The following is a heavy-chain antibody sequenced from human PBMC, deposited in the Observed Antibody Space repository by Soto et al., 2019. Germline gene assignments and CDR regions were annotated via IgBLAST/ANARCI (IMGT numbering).Heavy chain of an antibody. J-gene: IGHJ3*02. CDR3: ARDRRSSPGGAFDI. D-gene: IGHD6-13*01. CDR2: IWYDGSNK. Sequence: QVQLVESGGGVVQPGRSLRLSCAASGFTFSSYAMHWVRQAPGKGLEWVAVIWYDGSNKYSADSVKGRFTISRDNSKNTLYLQMNSLRAEDTAVYYCARDRRSSPGGAFDIWGQGTMVTVSS. CDR1: GFTFSSYA. V-gene: IGHV3-33*01.